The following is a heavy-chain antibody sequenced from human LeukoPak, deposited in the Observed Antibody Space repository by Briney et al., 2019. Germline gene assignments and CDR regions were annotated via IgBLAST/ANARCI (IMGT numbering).Heavy chain of an antibody. D-gene: IGHD3-3*01. CDR1: GGTFSSYA. J-gene: IGHJ6*02. CDR2: IIPIFGTA. CDR3: ARGADYDFWSGTTYYYGMDV. Sequence: ASVKVSCKASGGTFSSYAISWVRQAPGQGLEWMGGIIPIFGTANYAQKFQGRVTITADESTSTAYMELSSLRSEDTAVYYCARGADYDFWSGTTYYYGMDVWGQGTTVTVSS. V-gene: IGHV1-69*13.